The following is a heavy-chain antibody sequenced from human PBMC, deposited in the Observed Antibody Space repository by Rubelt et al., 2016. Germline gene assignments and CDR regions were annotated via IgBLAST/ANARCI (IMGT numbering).Heavy chain of an antibody. CDR1: GGSISSYS. CDR2: ITHSGTT. CDR3: ARGGLRVGRAQHF. J-gene: IGHJ4*02. D-gene: IGHD2/OR15-2a*01. V-gene: IGHV4-59*12. Sequence: QVQLQESGPGLVKPSETLSLTCTVSGGSISSYSWSWIRQPPGKGLEWIGYITHSGTTNYNPSLKSRVTISVDTSKKHLSLRLTSVTAADTAVYYCARGGLRVGRAQHFWSQGTLVTVSS.